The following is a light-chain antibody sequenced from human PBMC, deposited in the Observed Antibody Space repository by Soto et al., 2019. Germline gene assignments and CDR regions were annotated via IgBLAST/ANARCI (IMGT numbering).Light chain of an antibody. CDR2: KVS. V-gene: IGKV2-30*02. CDR1: QSLVHSDGNTY. Sequence: DIVMTQTPLSSPVTLGQPASISCRSSQSLVHSDGNTYWNWFQQRPGQSPRRLIYKVSNRDSGVPDRFSGSGSGTGFTLKISRVEAEDVGVYYCMQGTHWPLTFGQGAKVDI. CDR3: MQGTHWPLT. J-gene: IGKJ1*01.